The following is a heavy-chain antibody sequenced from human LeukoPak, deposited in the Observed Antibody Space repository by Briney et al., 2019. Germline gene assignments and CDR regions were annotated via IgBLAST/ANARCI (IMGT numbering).Heavy chain of an antibody. D-gene: IGHD2-2*01. CDR2: IRSKAYGGTT. V-gene: IGHV3-49*04. CDR1: GFTFGDYA. Sequence: GGSLRLSCTASGFTFGDYAMSWVRQAPGKGLEWVGFIRSKAYGGTTEYAAPVKGRFTISRDDSKSIAYLQMNSLKTEDTAVYYCTTDGGGCSSTSCITHHWGQGTLVTVSS. J-gene: IGHJ4*02. CDR3: TTDGGGCSSTSCITHH.